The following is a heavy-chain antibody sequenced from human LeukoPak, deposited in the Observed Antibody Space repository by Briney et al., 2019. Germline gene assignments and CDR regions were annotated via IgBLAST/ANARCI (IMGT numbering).Heavy chain of an antibody. Sequence: GGSLRLSCAASGFTFSSYGMHWVRQAPGKGLEWVAVISYDGSNKYYADSVKGRFTISRDNSKNTLYLQMNSLRAEDTAVYYCAKDRTMVRGVIITRVHYWGQGTLVTVSP. J-gene: IGHJ4*02. CDR1: GFTFSSYG. V-gene: IGHV3-30*18. D-gene: IGHD3-10*01. CDR3: AKDRTMVRGVIITRVHY. CDR2: ISYDGSNK.